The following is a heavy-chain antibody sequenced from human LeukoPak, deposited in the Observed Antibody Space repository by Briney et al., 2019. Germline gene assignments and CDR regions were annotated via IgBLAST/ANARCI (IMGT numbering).Heavy chain of an antibody. D-gene: IGHD6-19*01. Sequence: GGSLRLSCTVSGFSVSTSGMSWVRQAQGKGLQTISAISVEGESAYYADSVKGRFTISRDNSKNTLYLQMNSLRVEDRAVYFCAQGCGNGWYPHWGQGSLVSVSS. V-gene: IGHV3-23*01. J-gene: IGHJ4*02. CDR3: AQGCGNGWYPH. CDR2: ISVEGESA. CDR1: GFSVSTSG.